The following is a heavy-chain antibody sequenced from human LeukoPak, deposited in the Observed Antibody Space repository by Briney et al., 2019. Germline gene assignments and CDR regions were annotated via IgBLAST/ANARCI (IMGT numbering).Heavy chain of an antibody. V-gene: IGHV3-9*01. Sequence: GGSLRLSCAASGFTFDDYAMHWVRQAPGKGLEWVSGISWNSGSIGYADSVKGRYAISRDNAKNSLYLQMNSLRAEDTAVYYCARDLGLLWFGELKSDGMDVWGQGTTVTVSS. CDR3: ARDLGLLWFGELKSDGMDV. CDR1: GFTFDDYA. CDR2: ISWNSGSI. J-gene: IGHJ6*02. D-gene: IGHD3-10*01.